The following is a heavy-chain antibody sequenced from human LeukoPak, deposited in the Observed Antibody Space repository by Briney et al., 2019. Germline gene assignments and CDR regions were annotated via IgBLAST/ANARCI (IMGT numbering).Heavy chain of an antibody. CDR1: GGSINSYY. CDR3: ARGGKATVVTM. CDR2: SYSSGST. J-gene: IGHJ4*02. Sequence: SETLSLTCTVSGGSINSYYWSRIRQPAGQGLAWIGRSYSSGSTNYNPSLKSRVSMSVDTSKNQFSLKLTSVTAADTAVYYCARGGKATVVTMWGQGILVTVSS. V-gene: IGHV4-4*07. D-gene: IGHD4-23*01.